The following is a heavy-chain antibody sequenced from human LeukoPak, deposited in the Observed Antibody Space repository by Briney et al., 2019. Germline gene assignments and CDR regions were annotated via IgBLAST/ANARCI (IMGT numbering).Heavy chain of an antibody. CDR3: ARYSSWFPNDY. Sequence: GASVKVSCKASGYTFTGYYMHWVGQAPGQGLEWMGWINPNSGGANYAQKFQGRVTMTRDTSISTAYMELSRLRSDDTAVYYCARYSSWFPNDYWGQGTLVTVSS. V-gene: IGHV1-2*02. D-gene: IGHD3-10*01. CDR2: INPNSGGA. J-gene: IGHJ4*02. CDR1: GYTFTGYY.